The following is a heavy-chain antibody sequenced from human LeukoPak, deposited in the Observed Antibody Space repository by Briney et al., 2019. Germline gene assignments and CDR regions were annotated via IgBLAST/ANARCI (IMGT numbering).Heavy chain of an antibody. CDR3: AREMSEDYYYYGMDV. V-gene: IGHV3-30-3*01. Sequence: GRSLRLSCAASGFTFSSYAMHWVRQAPGKGLEWVAVISYGGSNKYYADSVKGRFTISRDNSKNTLYLQMNSLRAEDTAVYYCAREMSEDYYYYGMDVWGQGTTVTVSS. CDR2: ISYGGSNK. J-gene: IGHJ6*02. CDR1: GFTFSSYA.